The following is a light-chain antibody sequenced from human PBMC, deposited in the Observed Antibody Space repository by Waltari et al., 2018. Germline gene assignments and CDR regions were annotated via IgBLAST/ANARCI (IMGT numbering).Light chain of an antibody. J-gene: IGLJ3*02. V-gene: IGLV2-23*02. CDR2: DVN. Sequence: QSALTQTATVSGSPGQSITISCTGTSSDVGSYNLVSWYQQHPGKAPTLIIYDVNKRPSGVSTRVSGSKSGNTASLTSSGLQAADEADYYCCSYAGSAISVFGGGTRLTVL. CDR1: SSDVGSYNL. CDR3: CSYAGSAISV.